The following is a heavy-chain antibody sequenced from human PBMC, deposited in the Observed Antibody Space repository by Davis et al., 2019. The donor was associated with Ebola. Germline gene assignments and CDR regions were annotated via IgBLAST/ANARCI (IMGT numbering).Heavy chain of an antibody. CDR2: ISSSGSTI. V-gene: IGHV3-11*04. CDR1: GFTFSDYY. CDR3: AGKIDPTYYYYGMDV. J-gene: IGHJ6*04. D-gene: IGHD2/OR15-2a*01. Sequence: GESLKISCAASGFTFSDYYMSWIRQAPGKGLEWVSYISSSGSTIYYADSVKGRFTISRDNAKNSLYLQMNSLRDEDTAVYHCAGKIDPTYYYYGMDVWGTGTMVTVSS.